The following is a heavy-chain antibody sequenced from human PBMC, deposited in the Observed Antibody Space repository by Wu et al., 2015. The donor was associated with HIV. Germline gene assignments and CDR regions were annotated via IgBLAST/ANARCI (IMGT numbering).Heavy chain of an antibody. CDR3: ARGYCSGASCYSYHWFDS. Sequence: QVQLVQSGAEVKNPGASVKVSCKASGYTFTGYYMHWVRQAPGQGLEWMGWINPNSGGTNYLQKFQGRVTMTRDTSISTAYLELSRLRSDDTALYYCARGYCSGASCYSYHWFDSWGQGTLVTVSS. J-gene: IGHJ5*01. D-gene: IGHD2-15*01. CDR2: INPNSGGT. CDR1: GYTFTGYY. V-gene: IGHV1-2*02.